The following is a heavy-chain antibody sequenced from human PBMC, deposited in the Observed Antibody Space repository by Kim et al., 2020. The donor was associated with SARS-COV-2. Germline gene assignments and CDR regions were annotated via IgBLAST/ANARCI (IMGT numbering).Heavy chain of an antibody. J-gene: IGHJ4*02. CDR2: INPSGGDT. V-gene: IGHV1-46*01. Sequence: ASVKVSCKASGYTFTSYYMHWVRQAPGQGLEWMGIINPSGGDTTYAQRFQGRVTTRDTSTSTVYMELSSLGSEDTAVYYCARRDGFTSDWYIFFWGQGTLVTVSS. CDR1: GYTFTSYY. CDR3: ARRDGFTSDWYIFF. D-gene: IGHD6-19*01.